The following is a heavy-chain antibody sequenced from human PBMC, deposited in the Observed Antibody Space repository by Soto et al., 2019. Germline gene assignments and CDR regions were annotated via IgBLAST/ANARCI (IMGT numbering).Heavy chain of an antibody. D-gene: IGHD3-22*01. J-gene: IGHJ4*02. CDR3: ARQVYDYDSSGYYRRYFDY. CDR2: IDPSDSYT. Sequence: PGESLKISCKGSGYSFTSYWISWVRQMPGKGLEWMGRIDPSDSYTNYSPSFQGHVTISADKSISTAYLQWSSLKASDTAMYYCARQVYDYDSSGYYRRYFDYWGQGTLVTVSS. CDR1: GYSFTSYW. V-gene: IGHV5-10-1*01.